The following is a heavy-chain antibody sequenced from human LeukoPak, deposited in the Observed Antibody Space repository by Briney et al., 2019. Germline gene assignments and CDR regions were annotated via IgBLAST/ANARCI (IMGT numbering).Heavy chain of an antibody. CDR3: ARFSSSSLSLGV. D-gene: IGHD6-6*01. CDR1: GGSISSSSYY. J-gene: IGHJ6*04. Sequence: SETLSLTCTVSGGSISSSSYYWGWIRQPPGKGLEWIGSIYYSGSTYYNPSLKSRVTISVDTSKNQFSLKLSSVTAADTAVYYCARFSSSSLSLGVWGKGTTVTVSS. V-gene: IGHV4-39*07. CDR2: IYYSGST.